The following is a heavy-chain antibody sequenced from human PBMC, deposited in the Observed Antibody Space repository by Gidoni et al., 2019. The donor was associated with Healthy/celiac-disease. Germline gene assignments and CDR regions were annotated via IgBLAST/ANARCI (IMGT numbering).Heavy chain of an antibody. CDR3: AHSGITGTGYCSGGSCYSFDY. Sequence: QITLKESGPTLVKPTQTLTLTCTFSGFSLSTSGVGVGWIRQPPGKALEWLALIYWNDDKRYSPSLKSRLTITKDTSKNQVVLTMNNMDPVDTATYYCAHSGITGTGYCSGGSCYSFDYWGQGTLVTVSS. D-gene: IGHD2-15*01. V-gene: IGHV2-5*01. CDR1: GFSLSTSGVG. J-gene: IGHJ4*02. CDR2: IYWNDDK.